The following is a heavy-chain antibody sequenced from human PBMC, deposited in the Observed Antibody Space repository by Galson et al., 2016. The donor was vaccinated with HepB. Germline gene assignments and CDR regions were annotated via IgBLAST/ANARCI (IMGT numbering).Heavy chain of an antibody. J-gene: IGHJ6*02. CDR1: GFTFSSYA. V-gene: IGHV3-64D*06. CDR2: ISNNGGIT. D-gene: IGHD3-3*01. CDR3: AEAAEWSLHSSYFAMDV. Sequence: SLRLSCAASGFTFSSYAMHWVRQAPGKGLEYVSTISNNGGITYYADSVKGRFTISRDNSKNTTYLQMNSLRAEDTAIYYCAEAAEWSLHSSYFAMDVCGQGTTVTVSS.